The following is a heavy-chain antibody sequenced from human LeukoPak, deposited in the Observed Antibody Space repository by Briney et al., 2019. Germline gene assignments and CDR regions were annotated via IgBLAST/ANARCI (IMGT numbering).Heavy chain of an antibody. Sequence: SETLSLTCAVYGGSFSGYYWSWIRQPPGKGLEWIGEINHSGSTYSNPSLKSRVTISVDTSKNRLSLKLSSVTAADTAVYYCARPLSGDWYFDLWGRGTLVTVSS. CDR1: GGSFSGYY. D-gene: IGHD1-26*01. J-gene: IGHJ2*01. CDR3: ARPLSGDWYFDL. V-gene: IGHV4-34*01. CDR2: INHSGST.